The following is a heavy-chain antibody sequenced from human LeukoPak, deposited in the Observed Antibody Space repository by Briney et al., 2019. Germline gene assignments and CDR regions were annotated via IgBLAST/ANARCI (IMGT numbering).Heavy chain of an antibody. CDR2: IKTDGSQI. CDR1: GFTFSIYW. J-gene: IGHJ4*02. D-gene: IGHD2-15*01. Sequence: GGSLRLSCAASGFTFSIYWMTWVRQAPGKGLEWVANIKTDGSQIYYVDSVKGRFTISRDNAKNSLYLQMSSLRSEDTAVYYCARAGGYCGRISCPYYFDYWGQGSLVAVSS. CDR3: ARAGGYCGRISCPYYFDY. V-gene: IGHV3-7*03.